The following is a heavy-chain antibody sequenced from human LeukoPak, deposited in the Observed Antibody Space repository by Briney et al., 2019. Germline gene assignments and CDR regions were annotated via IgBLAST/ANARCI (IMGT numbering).Heavy chain of an antibody. CDR2: INHSGGT. V-gene: IGHV4-34*01. J-gene: IGHJ4*02. D-gene: IGHD2-15*01. CDR3: ARGRILRLIDY. Sequence: SETLSLTCAVYGGSFSGYYWSWIRQPPGKGLEWIGEINHSGGTNYNPSLKSRVTISVDTSKNQFSLKLSSVTAADTAVYYCARGRILRLIDYWGQGTLVTVSS. CDR1: GGSFSGYY.